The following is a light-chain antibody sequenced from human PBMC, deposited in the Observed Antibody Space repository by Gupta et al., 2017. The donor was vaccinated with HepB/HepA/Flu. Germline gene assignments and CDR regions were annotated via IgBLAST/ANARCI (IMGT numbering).Light chain of an antibody. Sequence: DIHMAQSPSSLSASVGDRVTITCRASQGFSIHLAWYQQKPGKAPKRLIYATSSLESGVPSRFSGSGSGTEFTLTISILHPEDFATYYCRQDSNYPWTFGQGTTVEI. CDR1: QGFSIH. J-gene: IGKJ1*01. V-gene: IGKV1-17*01. CDR2: ATS. CDR3: RQDSNYPWT.